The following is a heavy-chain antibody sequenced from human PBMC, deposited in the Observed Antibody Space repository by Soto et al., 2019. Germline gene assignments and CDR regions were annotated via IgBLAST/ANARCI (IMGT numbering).Heavy chain of an antibody. CDR3: ATRGQWLRYFQH. CDR1: GYTLTELS. D-gene: IGHD6-19*01. J-gene: IGHJ1*01. V-gene: IGHV1-24*01. CDR2: FDPEDGET. Sequence: ASVKVSCKVSGYTLTELSMHWVRQAPGKGLEWMGGFDPEDGETIYAQKFQGRVTMTEDTSTDTAYMELNSLRSEDTAVYYCATRGQWLRYFQHWGQGTLVTVSS.